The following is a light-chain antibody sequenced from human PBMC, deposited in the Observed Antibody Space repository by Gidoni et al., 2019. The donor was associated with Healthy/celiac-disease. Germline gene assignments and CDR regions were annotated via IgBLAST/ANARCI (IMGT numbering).Light chain of an antibody. CDR2: PAS. J-gene: IGKJ3*01. Sequence: DIQMTQSPSSLSASVGDRVTITCRASPGISNYLAWYQQKPGKVPKLLIYPASTLQSGVPSRFSGSGSGTDFALTISSLQPEDVATYYCQKYNSAPQITFGPGTKVDIK. CDR1: PGISNY. V-gene: IGKV1-27*01. CDR3: QKYNSAPQIT.